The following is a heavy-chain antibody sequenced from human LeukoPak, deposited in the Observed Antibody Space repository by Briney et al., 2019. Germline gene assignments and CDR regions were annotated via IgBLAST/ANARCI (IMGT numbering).Heavy chain of an antibody. D-gene: IGHD6-13*01. V-gene: IGHV3-30-3*01. CDR1: GFTFSSYA. J-gene: IGHJ6*02. CDR2: ISYDGSNK. CDR3: AKGSSSWYYYYGMDV. Sequence: PGRSLRLSCAASGFTFSSYAIHWVRQAPGKGLEWVAVISYDGSNKYYADSVKGRFTISRDNSKNTLYLQMNSLRAEDTAVYYCAKGSSSWYYYYGMDVWGQGTTVTVSS.